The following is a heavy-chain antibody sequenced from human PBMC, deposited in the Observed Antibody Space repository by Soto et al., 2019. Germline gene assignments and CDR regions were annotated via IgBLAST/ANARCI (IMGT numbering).Heavy chain of an antibody. Sequence: QVQLQESGPGLVKPSQTLSLTCNVSGDPISNSNYYWSWIRQHPGKGLEWIGYIYYTGSTYYNPSLKSRVSISVDTSKNQFSLRLNSVTAADTALYYCARDRYCTVGRCFSSAFDIWGQGTMVTVFS. CDR3: ARDRYCTVGRCFSSAFDI. J-gene: IGHJ3*02. D-gene: IGHD2-15*01. CDR1: GDPISNSNYY. CDR2: IYYTGST. V-gene: IGHV4-31*03.